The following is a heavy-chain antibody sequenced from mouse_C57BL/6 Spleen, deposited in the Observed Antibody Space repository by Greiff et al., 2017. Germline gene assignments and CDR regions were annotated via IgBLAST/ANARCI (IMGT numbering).Heavy chain of an antibody. V-gene: IGHV14-4*01. CDR3: TMPDYDGKFAY. Sequence: VQLQQSGAELVRPGASVKLSCTASGFNIKDDYMPWVKQRPEQGLAWIGWIDPENGDTGYASKFQGQATIPADPSSTTASLQLSSLTSEDTSVYYCTMPDYDGKFAYWGQGTLVTGSA. CDR1: GFNIKDDY. D-gene: IGHD2-4*01. J-gene: IGHJ3*01. CDR2: IDPENGDT.